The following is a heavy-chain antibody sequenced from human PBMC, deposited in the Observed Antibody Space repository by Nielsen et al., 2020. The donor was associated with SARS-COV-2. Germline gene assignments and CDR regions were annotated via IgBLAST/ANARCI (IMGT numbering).Heavy chain of an antibody. CDR3: AREYYAGNSGYFDY. Sequence: ASVKVSCKASGGTFSSYAISWVRQAPGQGLEWMGWINTNTGNPTFAQDFTGRFVFSLDTSVNTAYLQISSLKAEDTAVYYCAREYYAGNSGYFDYWGQGTLVTVSS. D-gene: IGHD4-23*01. CDR2: INTNTGNP. J-gene: IGHJ4*02. CDR1: GGTFSSYA. V-gene: IGHV7-4-1*02.